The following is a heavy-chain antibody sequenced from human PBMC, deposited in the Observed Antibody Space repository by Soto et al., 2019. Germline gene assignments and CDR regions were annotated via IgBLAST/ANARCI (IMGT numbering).Heavy chain of an antibody. CDR3: ARRYSSGFDY. Sequence: SETLSLTCTVSGGSISSYYWSWIRQPPGKGLEWIWYIYYSGSTNYNPSLKSRVTISVATSKNQFSLKLSSVTAADTAVYYCARRYSSGFDYWGQGTLVTVSS. CDR2: IYYSGST. CDR1: GGSISSYY. D-gene: IGHD6-19*01. J-gene: IGHJ4*02. V-gene: IGHV4-59*01.